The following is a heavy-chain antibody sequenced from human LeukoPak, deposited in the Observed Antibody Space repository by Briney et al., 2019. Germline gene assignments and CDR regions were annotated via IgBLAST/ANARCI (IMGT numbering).Heavy chain of an antibody. CDR3: ARDQGVRGGPATKSPNNYYGMDV. Sequence: SETLSLTCTVSGGSISSYYWSWIRQPPGKGLEWIGYIYYSGSTNYNPSLKSRVTISVDTSKNQFSLKLSSVTAADTAVYYCARDQGVRGGPATKSPNNYYGMDVWGQGTTVTVSS. CDR1: GGSISSYY. CDR2: IYYSGST. J-gene: IGHJ6*02. D-gene: IGHD3-10*01. V-gene: IGHV4-59*01.